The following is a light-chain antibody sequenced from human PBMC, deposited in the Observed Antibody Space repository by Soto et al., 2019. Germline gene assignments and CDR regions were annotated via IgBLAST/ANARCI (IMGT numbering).Light chain of an antibody. CDR2: DDS. J-gene: IGLJ1*01. Sequence: SYVLTQPPSVSVAPGQTASIACGGDNIGSKSVHWYQQKPGQAPVLVVFDDSDRPSGIPERFSGSNSGNTATLTISRVEVGDEADYYCQVWDNGSDHYVFGVGTKLTVL. V-gene: IGLV3-21*02. CDR1: NIGSKS. CDR3: QVWDNGSDHYV.